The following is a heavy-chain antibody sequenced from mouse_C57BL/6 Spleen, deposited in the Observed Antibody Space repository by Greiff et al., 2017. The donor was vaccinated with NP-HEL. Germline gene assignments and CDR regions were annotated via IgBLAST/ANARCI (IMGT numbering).Heavy chain of an antibody. D-gene: IGHD2-10*02. CDR2: IYPGDGDT. V-gene: IGHV1-80*01. Sequence: VQLQQSGAELVKPGASVKISCKASGYAFSSYWMNWVKQRPGKGLEWIGQIYPGDGDTNYNGKFKGKATLTADKSSSTAYMQLSSLTSEDSAVYFCARRGYGNYPRYFDVWGTGTTVTVSS. J-gene: IGHJ1*03. CDR3: ARRGYGNYPRYFDV. CDR1: GYAFSSYW.